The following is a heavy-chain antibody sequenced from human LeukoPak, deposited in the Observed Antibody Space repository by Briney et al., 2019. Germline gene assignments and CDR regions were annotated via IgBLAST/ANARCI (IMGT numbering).Heavy chain of an antibody. CDR3: ARDGSRGNLVTAPDF. CDR1: GFTFSSYS. D-gene: IGHD2-21*02. J-gene: IGHJ4*02. CDR2: ISSSSSYI. V-gene: IGHV3-21*01. Sequence: GGSLRLSCAASGFTFSSYSMNWVRQAPGKGLEWVSSISSSSSYIYYADSVKGRFTISRDNARNSLYLQMNSLRAEDTAVYYCARDGSRGNLVTAPDFWGQGTLVTVSS.